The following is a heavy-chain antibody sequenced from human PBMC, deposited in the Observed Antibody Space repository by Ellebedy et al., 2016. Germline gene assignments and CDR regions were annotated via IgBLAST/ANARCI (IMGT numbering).Heavy chain of an antibody. CDR1: GFTFSSYA. D-gene: IGHD2-21*02. CDR2: ISGSGGST. CDR3: AKDGCGGDCYSVGGYFDY. V-gene: IGHV3-23*01. J-gene: IGHJ4*02. Sequence: GESLKISCAASGFTFSSYAMSWVRQAPGEGLEWVSAISGSGGSTYYADSVKGRFTISRDNSKNTLYLQMNSLRAEDTAVYYCAKDGCGGDCYSVGGYFDYWGQGTLVTVSS.